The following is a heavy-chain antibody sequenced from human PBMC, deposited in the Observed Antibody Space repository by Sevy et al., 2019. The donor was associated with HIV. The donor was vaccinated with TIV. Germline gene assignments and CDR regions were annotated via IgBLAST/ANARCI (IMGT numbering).Heavy chain of an antibody. V-gene: IGHV3-21*01. CDR2: ITSESGYI. Sequence: GGSLRLSCAGAGFTFSNSNMNWVRQAPGKGLQWVSSITSESGYIYYADSVKGRFIISRDNAKNSVYLQMNSLRADDTAVYYCARDRVQPSHRYFDLWGRGTLVTVSS. J-gene: IGHJ2*01. D-gene: IGHD3-10*01. CDR1: GFTFSNSN. CDR3: ARDRVQPSHRYFDL.